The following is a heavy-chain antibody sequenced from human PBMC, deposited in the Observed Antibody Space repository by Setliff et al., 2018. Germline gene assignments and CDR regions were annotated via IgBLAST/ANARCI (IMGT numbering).Heavy chain of an antibody. CDR1: GGSFSGEY. V-gene: IGHV4-34*01. Sequence: KPSETMSPTCAVYGGSFSGEYWSWIRQPPGKGLVWIGEINHRGTTSYTPSLKDRVNITVDTSKNLFSLKLSSVTAADTAVYFCARGTRFDYESHSYRRRFDPWGQGTAVTVSS. CDR2: INHRGTT. D-gene: IGHD3-22*01. CDR3: ARGTRFDYESHSYRRRFDP. J-gene: IGHJ5*02.